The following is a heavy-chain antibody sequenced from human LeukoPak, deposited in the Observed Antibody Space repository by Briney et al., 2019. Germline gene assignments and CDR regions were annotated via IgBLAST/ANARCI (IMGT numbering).Heavy chain of an antibody. J-gene: IGHJ3*02. V-gene: IGHV3-30-3*01. D-gene: IGHD3-10*01. CDR3: ARDDPVRGARRSDAFDI. Sequence: GGSLRLSCAASGFTFSNYAINWVRQVPGKGLEWVAVISYDGSNKYYADSVKGRFTISRDNSKNTVFLQMNSLRPEDTAVYYCARDDPVRGARRSDAFDIWGQGTMVTVSS. CDR1: GFTFSNYA. CDR2: ISYDGSNK.